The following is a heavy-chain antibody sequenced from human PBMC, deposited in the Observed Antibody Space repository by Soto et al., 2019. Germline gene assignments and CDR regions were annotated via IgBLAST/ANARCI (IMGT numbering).Heavy chain of an antibody. CDR3: ARADCGGGPCYSLAGVFYFYMEV. V-gene: IGHV3-74*02. D-gene: IGHD2-15*01. Sequence: EVQLVESGGGLVQPGGSLRLSCAASGFTFSNYWMYWVRQAPGKGLEWVSRINSDGSVSSYADSVKGRLTISRDNVKNTLYLQMDSLRAEDTAVYYCARADCGGGPCYSLAGVFYFYMEVWGKGTMVTVFS. CDR1: GFTFSNYW. CDR2: INSDGSVS. J-gene: IGHJ6*03.